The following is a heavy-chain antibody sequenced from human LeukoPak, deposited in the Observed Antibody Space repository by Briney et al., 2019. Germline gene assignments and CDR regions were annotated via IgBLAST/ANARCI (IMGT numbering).Heavy chain of an antibody. CDR3: ARDLGVAAHENYYYYGMDV. Sequence: QPSETLSLTCTVSGGSISSYYWSWIRQPPGKGLEWIGYIYYSGSTNYNPSLKSRVTISVDTSKNQFSLKLSSVTAADTAVYYCARDLGVAAHENYYYYGMDVWGQGTTVTVSS. D-gene: IGHD2-15*01. CDR2: IYYSGST. J-gene: IGHJ6*02. CDR1: GGSISSYY. V-gene: IGHV4-59*01.